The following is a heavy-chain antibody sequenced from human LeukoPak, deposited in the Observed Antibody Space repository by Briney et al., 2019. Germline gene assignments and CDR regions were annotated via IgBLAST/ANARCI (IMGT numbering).Heavy chain of an antibody. J-gene: IGHJ4*02. CDR3: ARDRYYDSSGSTMFDY. CDR1: GYTFTSYD. V-gene: IGHV1-8*01. D-gene: IGHD3-22*01. CDR2: MNPNSGNT. Sequence: GASVKVSCKASGYTFTSYDINWVRQATGQGLEWMGWMNPNSGNTGYAQKFQGRVTMTRNTSISTAYMELSSLRSEDTAVYYCARDRYYDSSGSTMFDYWGQGTLVTVSS.